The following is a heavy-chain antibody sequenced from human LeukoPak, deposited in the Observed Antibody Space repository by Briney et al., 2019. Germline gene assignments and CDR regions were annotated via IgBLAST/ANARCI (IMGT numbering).Heavy chain of an antibody. Sequence: SETLSLTCAVYGGSFSDYYGSWIRQPPGKGLEWIGEINDSGRINYNPSLLSRVTVSVDPSKNQFSLSLTSVTATDTAVYYCARRWNYGRNYYIDVWGKGATVSVSS. CDR3: ARRWNYGRNYYIDV. CDR2: INDSGRI. D-gene: IGHD1-7*01. J-gene: IGHJ6*03. CDR1: GGSFSDYY. V-gene: IGHV4-34*01.